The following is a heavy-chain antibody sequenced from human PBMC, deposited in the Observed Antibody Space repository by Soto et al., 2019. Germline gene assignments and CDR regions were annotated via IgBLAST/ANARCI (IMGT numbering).Heavy chain of an antibody. J-gene: IGHJ4*02. CDR1: GYSFTSYW. V-gene: IGHV5-10-1*01. CDR3: ARHVNYYDSSGLDY. D-gene: IGHD3-22*01. CDR2: IDPSDSYT. Sequence: VESLELSCKGSGYSFTSYWISWVRQMPGKGLEWMGRIDPSDSYTNYSPSFQGHVTISADKSISTAYLQWSSLKASDTAMYYCARHVNYYDSSGLDYWGQGTLVTVSS.